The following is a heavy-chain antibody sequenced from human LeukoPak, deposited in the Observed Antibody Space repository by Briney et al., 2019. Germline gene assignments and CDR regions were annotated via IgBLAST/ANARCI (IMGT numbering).Heavy chain of an antibody. V-gene: IGHV3-48*04. J-gene: IGHJ6*02. CDR2: ITNSGNSK. Sequence: GGSLRLSCAASEFTFSSYSMNWVRQAPGKGLEWVSYITNSGNSKSYADSVKGRFTISRDNSKNTLYLQMDSLRAEDTAVYACVKDHRDSGNYYYYYGMDVWGQGTTVAVSS. CDR1: EFTFSSYS. CDR3: VKDHRDSGNYYYYYGMDV. D-gene: IGHD1-26*01.